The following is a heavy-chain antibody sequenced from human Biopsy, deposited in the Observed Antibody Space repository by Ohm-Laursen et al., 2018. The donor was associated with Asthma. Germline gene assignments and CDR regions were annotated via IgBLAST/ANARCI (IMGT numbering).Heavy chain of an antibody. CDR2: ITSSSSYI. J-gene: IGHJ4*02. CDR1: GFTFSNYA. CDR3: ARDAPTGGYIDY. D-gene: IGHD7-27*01. Sequence: SLRLSCSASGFTFSNYAMSWVRQAPGKGLEWVSSITSSSSYIFYADSVKGRFTISRDNPRNSLYLQMNSLRAEDTAVYYCARDAPTGGYIDYWGLGTLVTVSS. V-gene: IGHV3-21*01.